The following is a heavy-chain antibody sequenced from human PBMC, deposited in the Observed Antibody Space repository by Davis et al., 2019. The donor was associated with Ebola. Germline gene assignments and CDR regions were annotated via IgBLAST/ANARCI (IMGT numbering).Heavy chain of an antibody. CDR3: ARTTVTTLWFDP. Sequence: MPSETLSPTCPVSGASTSRYDWSWIGQPPGKGLEWIGYISYSGSTNYNPSLKSRVTISVDTSKNQFSLKLSSVTAADTAVYYCARTTVTTLWFDPWGQGTLVTVSS. D-gene: IGHD4-17*01. V-gene: IGHV4-59*01. CDR2: ISYSGST. J-gene: IGHJ5*02. CDR1: GASTSRYD.